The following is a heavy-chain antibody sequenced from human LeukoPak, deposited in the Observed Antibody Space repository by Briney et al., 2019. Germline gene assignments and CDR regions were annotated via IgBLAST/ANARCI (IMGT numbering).Heavy chain of an antibody. Sequence: GGSLRLSCAASGFSFSTYGMHWVRQAPGKGLEWVALIWYDESNKYYADSVKGRFTISRDNSKNTLYLQMNSLRAEDTAVYYCARVSIAARRSGIAAAGYFDYWGQGTLVTVSS. V-gene: IGHV3-33*01. CDR1: GFSFSTYG. J-gene: IGHJ4*02. CDR3: ARVSIAARRSGIAAAGYFDY. CDR2: IWYDESNK. D-gene: IGHD6-13*01.